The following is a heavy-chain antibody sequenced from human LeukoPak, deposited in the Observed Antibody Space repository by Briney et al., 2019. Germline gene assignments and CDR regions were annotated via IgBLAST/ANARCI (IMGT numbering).Heavy chain of an antibody. CDR2: IIPIFGTA. Sequence: ASVKVSCKASGGTFSSYAISWVRQAPGQGLERMGGIIPIFGTANYAQKFQGRVTITADESTSTAYMELSSLRSEDTAVYYCARAAGGVRYFDWSGIHYYYGMDVWGQGTTVTVSS. V-gene: IGHV1-69*13. J-gene: IGHJ6*02. CDR3: ARAAGGVRYFDWSGIHYYYGMDV. CDR1: GGTFSSYA. D-gene: IGHD3-9*01.